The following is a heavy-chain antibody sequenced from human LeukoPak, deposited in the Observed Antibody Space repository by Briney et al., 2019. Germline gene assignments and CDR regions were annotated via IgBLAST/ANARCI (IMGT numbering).Heavy chain of an antibody. CDR2: VSGRGYST. CDR1: GFTFSSYA. CDR3: ARDGYCSGGSCYRMGFDY. J-gene: IGHJ4*02. V-gene: IGHV3-23*01. D-gene: IGHD2-15*01. Sequence: GGSLRLSCAASGFTFSSYAMSWARQAPGKGLEWVSAVSGRGYSTYYADSVKGRFTISRDNTKNSLYLQMNSLRAEDTAVYYCARDGYCSGGSCYRMGFDYWGQGTLVTVSS.